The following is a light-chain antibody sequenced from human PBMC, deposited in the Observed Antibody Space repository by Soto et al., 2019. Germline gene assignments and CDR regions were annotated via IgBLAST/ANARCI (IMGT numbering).Light chain of an antibody. CDR2: GAS. Sequence: EIVLTQSPGTLSLSPGERATLSCRASQSVSSNYLAWYQQKPGQAPRLLIYGASSRATSITDRFSGSGSATDFTLTISRLEPEDFAVYYCQQYGTSPPLTFGGGTKVEIK. CDR3: QQYGTSPPLT. V-gene: IGKV3-20*01. CDR1: QSVSSNY. J-gene: IGKJ4*01.